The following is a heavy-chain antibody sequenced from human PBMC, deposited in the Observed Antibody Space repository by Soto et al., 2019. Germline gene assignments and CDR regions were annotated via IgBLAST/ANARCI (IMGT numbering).Heavy chain of an antibody. Sequence: PCESLKTPCKGPGYSFTSYWISWVRQTPPKGRDGMGRIDPTDSYTNYHPSFQGHATISADKSISTAYLQWSSVKASDTAMYYCARHGYSNGGMDVWGQGTTVTVSS. CDR2: IDPTDSYT. CDR1: GYSFTSYW. D-gene: IGHD4-4*01. J-gene: IGHJ6*02. CDR3: ARHGYSNGGMDV. V-gene: IGHV5-10-1*01.